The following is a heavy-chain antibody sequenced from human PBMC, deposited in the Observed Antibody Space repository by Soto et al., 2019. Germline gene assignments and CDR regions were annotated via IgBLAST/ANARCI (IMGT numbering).Heavy chain of an antibody. J-gene: IGHJ5*02. Sequence: SQTLSLTCALSGASVSSNIAAWNWIRQSPSRGLEWLGRTYYRSKWYNDYAVSVKSRITINPDTSKNQFSLQLNSVTPEDTAVYFCARTLSSSAENWFDPWGQGTLVTVSS. CDR3: ARTLSSSAENWFDP. CDR1: GASVSSNIAA. CDR2: TYYRSKWYN. D-gene: IGHD6-6*01. V-gene: IGHV6-1*01.